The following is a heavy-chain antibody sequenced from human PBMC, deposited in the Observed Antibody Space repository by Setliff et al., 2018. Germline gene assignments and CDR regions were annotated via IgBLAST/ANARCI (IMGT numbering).Heavy chain of an antibody. CDR3: ARGLRPSDY. D-gene: IGHD2-21*02. V-gene: IGHV3-74*01. CDR2: INTDGSTT. Sequence: GGSLGLSCVASGFTFSNYWMHWVRQVPEKGLVWVSQINTDGSTTRYSDSVKGRFTVSRDNAKNTLYLQMNSLRGEDTAVYYCARGLRPSDYWGQGTLVTVSS. J-gene: IGHJ4*02. CDR1: GFTFSNYW.